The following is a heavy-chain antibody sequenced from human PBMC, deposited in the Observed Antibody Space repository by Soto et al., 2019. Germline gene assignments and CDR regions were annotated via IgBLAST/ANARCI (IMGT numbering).Heavy chain of an antibody. CDR2: IIPIFGTA. D-gene: IGHD6-13*01. CDR1: GGTFSSYA. J-gene: IGHJ5*02. Sequence: SVKVSCKASGGTFSSYAISWVRQAPGQGLEWMGGIIPIFGTANYAQKFQGIVTITADESTSTAYMELSRLRSEDTAVYYCARVGTSIAAATVPWWFDPWGQGTLVTV. CDR3: ARVGTSIAAATVPWWFDP. V-gene: IGHV1-69*13.